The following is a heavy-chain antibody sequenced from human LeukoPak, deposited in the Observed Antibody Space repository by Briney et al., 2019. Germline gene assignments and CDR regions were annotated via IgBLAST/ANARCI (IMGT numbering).Heavy chain of an antibody. CDR1: GFTFSDYY. J-gene: IGHJ6*02. CDR3: ARDPGDFYYYAMDV. Sequence: PGGSLRLSCAASGFTFSDYYMSWIRQAPGKGLEGISYISSGGTTIYYANSVKGRFTISRDNAKNSLFLQMNSLRAEDTAVYYCARDPGDFYYYAMDVWGQGTTVTVSS. V-gene: IGHV3-11*01. D-gene: IGHD2-8*02. CDR2: ISSGGTTI.